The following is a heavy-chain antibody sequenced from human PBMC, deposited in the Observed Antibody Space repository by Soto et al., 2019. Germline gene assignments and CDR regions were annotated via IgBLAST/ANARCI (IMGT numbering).Heavy chain of an antibody. J-gene: IGHJ4*02. D-gene: IGHD3-22*01. CDR2: ISGSGGST. CDR3: AKSPIQDYYDSSGYLYYFDY. Sequence: GGSLRLSCAASGFTFSSYAMSWVRQAPGKGLEWVSAISGSGGSTYYADSVKGRFTISRDNSKNTLYLQTNSLRDEDTAVYYCAKSPIQDYYDSSGYLYYFDYWGQGTLVTVSS. V-gene: IGHV3-23*01. CDR1: GFTFSSYA.